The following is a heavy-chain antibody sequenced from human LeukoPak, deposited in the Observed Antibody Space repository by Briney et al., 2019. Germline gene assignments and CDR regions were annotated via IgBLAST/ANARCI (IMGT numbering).Heavy chain of an antibody. CDR2: IYHSGRT. Sequence: PSETLSLTCTVSVHSITSGSYWGWIRQPPGQGLGWIGSIYHSGRTSYNPSLTSRVSLSIATSKNQFSLKLTSVTAADTAVYYGASTVSSGYSYFDYWGQGTLVTVSS. D-gene: IGHD3-22*01. J-gene: IGHJ4*02. V-gene: IGHV4-38-2*02. CDR3: ASTVSSGYSYFDY. CDR1: VHSITSGSY.